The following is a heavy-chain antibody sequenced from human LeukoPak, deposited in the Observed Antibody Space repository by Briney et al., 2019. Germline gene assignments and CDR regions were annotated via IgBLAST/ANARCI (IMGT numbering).Heavy chain of an antibody. CDR3: AMNDFWSGYYGH. CDR2: ISYSGKT. CDR1: GGSVSNSDFY. V-gene: IGHV4-39*01. D-gene: IGHD3-3*01. J-gene: IGHJ4*02. Sequence: PSETLSLTCIVSGGSVSNSDFYWGWIRQPPGRGLEWIGNISYSGKTFYNPSLKSRVTISADTTKNQLSPKLSSVTAADTAVYFCAMNDFWSGYYGHWGQGILVTVSS.